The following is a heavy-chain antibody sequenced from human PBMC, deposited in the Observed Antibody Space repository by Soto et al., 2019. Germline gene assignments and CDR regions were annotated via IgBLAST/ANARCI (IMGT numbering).Heavy chain of an antibody. D-gene: IGHD3-3*01. CDR2: ISWNGYSI. Sequence: GGSLRLSCVASGFTFDDHVMNWVRQVPGKGLEWVGHISWNGYSIGYGGSVRGRFTISRDNAQNTLYLQMNNLRSEDTALYYCARSWSGSTSGRVDVWGRGTTVTVSS. V-gene: IGHV3-9*01. J-gene: IGHJ6*02. CDR3: ARSWSGSTSGRVDV. CDR1: GFTFDDHV.